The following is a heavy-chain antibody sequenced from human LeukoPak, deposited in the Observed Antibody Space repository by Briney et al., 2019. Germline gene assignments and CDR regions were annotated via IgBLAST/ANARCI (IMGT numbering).Heavy chain of an antibody. CDR2: ISSSGSTI. J-gene: IGHJ6*04. CDR1: GFTFSSYE. D-gene: IGHD2-2*01. V-gene: IGHV3-48*03. Sequence: GGSLRLSCAASGFTFSSYEMNWVRQAPGKGLEWVSYISSSGSTIYYADSVKGRFTISRDNAKNSLYLQMNSLRAEDTAVYHCARARPRDIVVVPAAKDHYYGMDVWGKGTTVTVSS. CDR3: ARARPRDIVVVPAAKDHYYGMDV.